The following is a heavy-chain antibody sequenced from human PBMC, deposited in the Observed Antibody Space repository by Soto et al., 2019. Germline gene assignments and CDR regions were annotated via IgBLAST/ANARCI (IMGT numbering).Heavy chain of an antibody. D-gene: IGHD4-17*01. CDR2: ISGSGGTT. CDR3: AKDQLTTDYYYYSGMDV. Sequence: PGGSLRLSCAASGFTFSSYAMSWVRQAPGKGLEWVSAISGSGGTTYYADSVKGRFTISRDNSKNTLYLQMNTLRAEDTAVYYCAKDQLTTDYYYYSGMDVWGQGTTVTVSS. CDR1: GFTFSSYA. J-gene: IGHJ6*02. V-gene: IGHV3-23*01.